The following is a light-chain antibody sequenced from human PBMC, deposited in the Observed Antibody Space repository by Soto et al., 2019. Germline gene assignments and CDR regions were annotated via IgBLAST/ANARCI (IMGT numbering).Light chain of an antibody. CDR2: EVS. Sequence: QSVLTQPASVSGSPGQSITISCTGTSSDVGGYNYVSWYQQHPGKAPKLMFYEVSNRPSGVSNRFSGSKSGNTASLTISGLQAEDEADYYCSSYTSSSTLEDVFGTGTKLTVL. CDR1: SSDVGGYNY. CDR3: SSYTSSSTLEDV. V-gene: IGLV2-14*01. J-gene: IGLJ1*01.